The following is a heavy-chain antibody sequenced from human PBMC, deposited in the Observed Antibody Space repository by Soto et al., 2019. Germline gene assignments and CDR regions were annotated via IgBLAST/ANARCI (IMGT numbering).Heavy chain of an antibody. Sequence: QVQLQESGPGLVKPSQTLSLTCTVSGGSISSGDYYWSWIRQPPGKGLEWIGYIYYSGSTYYNPSRTRRVTTAVDTSKHRFSLKLSSVTAADTALYYCASLTTWYFDLWGRGPLVTVSS. CDR1: GGSISSGDYY. J-gene: IGHJ2*01. CDR3: ASLTTWYFDL. D-gene: IGHD3-22*01. V-gene: IGHV4-30-4*01. CDR2: IYYSGST.